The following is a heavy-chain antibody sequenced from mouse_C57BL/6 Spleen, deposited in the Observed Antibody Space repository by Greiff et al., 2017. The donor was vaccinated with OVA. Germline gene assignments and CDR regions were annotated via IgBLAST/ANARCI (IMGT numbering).Heavy chain of an antibody. Sequence: QVQLKESGAELARPGASVKLSCKASGYTFTSYGISWVKQRTGQGLEWIGEIYPRSGNTYYNEKFKGKATLTADKSSSTAYMELRSLTSEDSAVYFCARSDYGYFDYWGQGTTLTVSS. D-gene: IGHD2-4*01. V-gene: IGHV1-81*01. CDR1: GYTFTSYG. CDR2: IYPRSGNT. CDR3: ARSDYGYFDY. J-gene: IGHJ2*01.